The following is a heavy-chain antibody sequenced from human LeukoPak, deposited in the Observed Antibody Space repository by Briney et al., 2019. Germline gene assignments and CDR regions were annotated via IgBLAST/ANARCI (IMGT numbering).Heavy chain of an antibody. CDR3: AKAPVTTCRGAFCYPFDY. J-gene: IGHJ4*02. CDR1: GFTLSSYA. Sequence: GGSLRLSCAASGFTLSSYAMSWVRQAPGKGLEWVSAISDTGNTYHADSVKGRFTISRDSSKNTLFLQMNRLRPEDAAVYYCAKAPVTTCRGAFCYPFDYRGLGTLVTVSS. CDR2: ISDTGNT. D-gene: IGHD2-15*01. V-gene: IGHV3-23*01.